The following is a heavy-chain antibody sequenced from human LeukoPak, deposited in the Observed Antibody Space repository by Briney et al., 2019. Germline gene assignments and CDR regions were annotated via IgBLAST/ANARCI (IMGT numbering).Heavy chain of an antibody. J-gene: IGHJ4*02. CDR2: ISGSGGST. D-gene: IGHD2-15*01. Sequence: GGSLRLSCAASGFTFSSYAMSWVRQAPGKGLEWVSAISGSGGSTYYADSVRGRFTISRDNSKNTLYLQMNSLRAQDTAVYYCAESSREGFSHPYFDYWGQGTLVTVSS. CDR3: AESSREGFSHPYFDY. V-gene: IGHV3-23*01. CDR1: GFTFSSYA.